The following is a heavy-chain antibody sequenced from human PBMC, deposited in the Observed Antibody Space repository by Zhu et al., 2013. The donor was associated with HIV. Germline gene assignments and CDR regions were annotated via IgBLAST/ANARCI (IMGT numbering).Heavy chain of an antibody. D-gene: IGHD6-6*01. CDR1: GFTFSNYG. V-gene: IGHV3-21*01. Sequence: EVQLVESGGGLVKPGGSLRLSCAASGFTFSNYGMNWVRQAPGKGLEWVSSISSSSSYMYYADSVRGRFTISRDNAKNSLYLQMNSLRAEDTAVYYCARHRRQLVYYYNYGMDVWGQGTTITVSS. CDR2: ISSSSSYM. CDR3: ARHRRQLVYYYNYGMDV. J-gene: IGHJ6*02.